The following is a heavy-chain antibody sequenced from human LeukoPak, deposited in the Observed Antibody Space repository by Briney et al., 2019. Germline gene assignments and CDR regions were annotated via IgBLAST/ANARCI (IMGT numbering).Heavy chain of an antibody. V-gene: IGHV3-21*01. Sequence: PGASLRLSCAASGFTFSSYSMNWVRQAPGKGMEWVSSISSSSSYIYYADSVKGRFTISRDNAKNSLYLQMNSLRAEDTAVYYCARVSVGATTYWGQGTLVTVSS. CDR1: GFTFSSYS. D-gene: IGHD1-26*01. CDR3: ARVSVGATTY. J-gene: IGHJ4*02. CDR2: ISSSSSYI.